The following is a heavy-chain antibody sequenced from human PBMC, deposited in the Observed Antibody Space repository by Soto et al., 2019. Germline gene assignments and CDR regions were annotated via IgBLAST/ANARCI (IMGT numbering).Heavy chain of an antibody. CDR3: ARHYGYEVFVF. D-gene: IGHD5-18*01. V-gene: IGHV4-59*08. J-gene: IGHJ4*02. Sequence: SETLSLTCTVSGGSISSYYWSWIRQPPGKGLEWIGYIYYSGSTNYNPSLKSRVTISVDTSKNQFSLKLSSVTAADTAVYYCARHYGYEVFVFCGQGTLVTVSS. CDR2: IYYSGST. CDR1: GGSISSYY.